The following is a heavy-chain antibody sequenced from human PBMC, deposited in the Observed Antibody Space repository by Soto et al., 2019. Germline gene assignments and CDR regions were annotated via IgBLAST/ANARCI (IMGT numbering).Heavy chain of an antibody. CDR1: GYTFTLYA. Sequence: ASLKVSCKASGYTFTLYAMHWVRQAPGQRLEWMGWISAYNGNTNYAQKLQGRVTMTTDTSTSTAYMELRSLRSDDTAVYYCARARVGWEFVYWGQGTLVTVSS. V-gene: IGHV1-18*01. J-gene: IGHJ4*02. CDR2: ISAYNGNT. CDR3: ARARVGWEFVY. D-gene: IGHD1-26*01.